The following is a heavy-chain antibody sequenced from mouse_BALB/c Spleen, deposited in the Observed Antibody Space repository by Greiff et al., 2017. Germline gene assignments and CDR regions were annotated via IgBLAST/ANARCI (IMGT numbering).Heavy chain of an antibody. V-gene: IGHV3-6*02. Sequence: EVQLQESGPGLVKPSQSLSLTCSVTGYSITSGYYWNWIRQFPGNKLEWMGYISYDGSNNYNPSLKNRISITRDTSKNQFFLKLNSVTTEDTATYYCARDRYGFAYWGQGTLVTVSA. CDR2: ISYDGSN. CDR3: ARDRYGFAY. D-gene: IGHD2-14*01. CDR1: GYSITSGYY. J-gene: IGHJ3*01.